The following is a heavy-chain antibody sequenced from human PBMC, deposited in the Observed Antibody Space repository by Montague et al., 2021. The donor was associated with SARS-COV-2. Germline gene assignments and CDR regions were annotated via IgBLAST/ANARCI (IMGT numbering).Heavy chain of an antibody. D-gene: IGHD3-22*01. J-gene: IGHJ6*02. CDR1: GGSISSHY. Sequence: SETLSLTCTVSGGSISSHYWSWIRQSPGKGLEWIGYFSYNGSTNYNPSLKSRVTMSLDASRNQFSLKLTSVTAADTAVYYCARHGSVAEDDCSGYHYYYGVDLWGRGILVTVSS. CDR2: FSYNGST. V-gene: IGHV4-59*08. CDR3: ARHGSVAEDDCSGYHYYYGVDL.